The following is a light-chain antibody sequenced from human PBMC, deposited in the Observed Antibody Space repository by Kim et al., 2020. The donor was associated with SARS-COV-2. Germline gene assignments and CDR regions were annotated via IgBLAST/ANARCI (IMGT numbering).Light chain of an antibody. CDR3: ATWDDSLEAWV. CDR1: SSNNGNNA. V-gene: IGLV1-36*01. CDR2: NDD. J-gene: IGLJ3*02. Sequence: QRVKISCSGSSSNNGNNAVHRYQLFPGTAPKLLIYNDDRRPSGVPERFSGSKSGTSASLALSGLLSDDEADYYCATWDDSLEAWVFGGGTQLTVL.